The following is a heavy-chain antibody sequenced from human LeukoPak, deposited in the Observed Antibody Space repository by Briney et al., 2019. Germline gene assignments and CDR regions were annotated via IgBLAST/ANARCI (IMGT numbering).Heavy chain of an antibody. CDR3: AKHGLFIARGVKVFGLTWFDP. Sequence: PGGSLRLSCATSGFTFSAFGMHWFRQAPGKGLEWVSSIIWNSDNIAYADSVKGRFTISRDNAKNSLYLQMNSLRPEDTAMYYCAKHGLFIARGVKVFGLTWFDPWGQGTLVTVSS. J-gene: IGHJ5*02. CDR1: GFTFSAFG. CDR2: IIWNSDNI. V-gene: IGHV3-9*01. D-gene: IGHD3-10*01.